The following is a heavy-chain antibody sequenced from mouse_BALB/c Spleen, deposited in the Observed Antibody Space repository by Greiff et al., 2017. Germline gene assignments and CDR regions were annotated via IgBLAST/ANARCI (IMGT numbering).Heavy chain of an antibody. V-gene: IGHV1-4*01. CDR3: ARVPKYAYAMDY. CDR1: GYTFTSYT. D-gene: IGHD2-10*02. Sequence: QVQLQQSGAELARPGASVKMSCKASGYTFTSYTMNWVKQRPGQGLEWIGYINPSSGYTNYNQKFKDKATLTADKSSSTAYMQLSSLTSEDSAVYYCARVPKYAYAMDYWGQGTSVTVSS. CDR2: INPSSGYT. J-gene: IGHJ4*01.